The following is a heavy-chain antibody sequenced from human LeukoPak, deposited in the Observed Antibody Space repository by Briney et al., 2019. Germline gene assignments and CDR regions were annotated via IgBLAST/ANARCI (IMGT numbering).Heavy chain of an antibody. CDR2: IYYSGSS. J-gene: IGHJ4*02. CDR3: ARGISRAKTDY. Sequence: TSETLSLTCTVSGGSISSYYWSWIRQPPGKGLEWIGYIYYSGSSNYNPSLKSRVSLSLDTSKNQFSLKLSSVTAADTAVYFCARGISRAKTDYWGQGTLDTVSS. CDR1: GGSISSYY. V-gene: IGHV4-59*01.